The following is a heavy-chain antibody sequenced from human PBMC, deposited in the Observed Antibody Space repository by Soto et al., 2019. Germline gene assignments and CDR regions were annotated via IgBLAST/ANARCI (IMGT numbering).Heavy chain of an antibody. D-gene: IGHD3-10*01. Sequence: SETLSLTCPFSGCSISSSSYYWGWIRQPPGKGLEWIGSIYYSGSTYYNPSLKGRFTISRDNSKNTLYLQMNSLRVEDTAVYYCARGSRDQDYWGQGTLVTVSS. CDR3: ARGSRDQDY. J-gene: IGHJ4*02. CDR2: IYYSGST. CDR1: GCSISSSSYY. V-gene: IGHV4-39*01.